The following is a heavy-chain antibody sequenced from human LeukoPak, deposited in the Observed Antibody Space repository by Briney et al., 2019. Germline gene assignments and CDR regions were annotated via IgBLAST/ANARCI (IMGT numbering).Heavy chain of an antibody. CDR3: AKYLDQFDY. J-gene: IGHJ4*02. D-gene: IGHD2-2*03. Sequence: GGSLRLSCAASGFTFNSYGMHWVRQAPGKGLEWVAVISYDGSNKYYADSVKGRFTISRGNSKNTLYLQMNSLRAEDTAVYYCAKYLDQFDYWGQGALVTVSS. V-gene: IGHV3-30*18. CDR2: ISYDGSNK. CDR1: GFTFNSYG.